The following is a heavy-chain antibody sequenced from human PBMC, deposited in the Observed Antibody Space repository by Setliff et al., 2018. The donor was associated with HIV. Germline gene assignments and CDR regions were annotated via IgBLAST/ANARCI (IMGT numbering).Heavy chain of an antibody. CDR2: IYWDDDK. CDR1: GFPLSTSGVG. CDR3: AHLLSIAVASEGAFDI. D-gene: IGHD6-19*01. J-gene: IGHJ3*02. Sequence: SGPTLVNPTQTLTLTCTFSGFPLSTSGVGVGWIRQPPGKALEWLALIYWDDDKRYSPSLKSRLTITKDTSKNQVVLTMTNMDPVDTATYYSAHLLSIAVASEGAFDIWGQGTMVTVSS. V-gene: IGHV2-5*02.